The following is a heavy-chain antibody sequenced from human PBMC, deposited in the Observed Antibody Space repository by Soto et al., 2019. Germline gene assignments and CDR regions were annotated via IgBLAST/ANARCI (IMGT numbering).Heavy chain of an antibody. V-gene: IGHV3-23*01. CDR3: XXXXESGWY. D-gene: IGHD3-3*01. J-gene: IGHJ2*01. Sequence: EVQLLESGGDLVQPGGSLRLSCAASGFTFSNYGMSWVRQAPGKGLEWVSGIRSFGSTTYYADSVKGRFTISRDNSKNRLLLQMNXXXXXXXXXXXXXXXXESGWY. CDR2: IRSFGSTT. CDR1: GFTFSNYG.